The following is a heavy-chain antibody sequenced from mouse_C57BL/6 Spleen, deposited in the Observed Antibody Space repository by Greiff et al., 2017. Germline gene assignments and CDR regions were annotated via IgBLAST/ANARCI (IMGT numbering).Heavy chain of an antibody. CDR3: ARSRDYDYFDY. D-gene: IGHD2-4*01. Sequence: QVQLQQSGAELARPGASVKMSCKASGYTFTSYTMHWVKQRPGQGLEWIGYISPSSGYTKYNQKFKDKATLTADKSSSTAYMQLSSLTSEYSAVYYCARSRDYDYFDYWGQGTTLTGSS. CDR1: GYTFTSYT. J-gene: IGHJ2*01. CDR2: ISPSSGYT. V-gene: IGHV1-4*01.